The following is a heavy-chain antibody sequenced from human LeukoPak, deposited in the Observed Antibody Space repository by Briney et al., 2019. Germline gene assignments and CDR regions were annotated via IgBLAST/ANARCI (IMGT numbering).Heavy chain of an antibody. J-gene: IGHJ5*02. V-gene: IGHV4-38-2*02. CDR1: GYSISSGYY. D-gene: IGHD4-17*01. CDR2: IYHSGST. Sequence: SETLSLTCTVSGYSISSGYYWGWIRQPPGKGLEWIGSIYHSGSTYYNPSLKSRVTISVDTSKNQFSLKLSPVTAADTAVYYCARVNPYGDAFQNWFDPWGQGTLVTVSS. CDR3: ARVNPYGDAFQNWFDP.